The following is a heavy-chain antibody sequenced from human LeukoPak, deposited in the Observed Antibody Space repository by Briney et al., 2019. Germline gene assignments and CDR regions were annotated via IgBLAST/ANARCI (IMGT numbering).Heavy chain of an antibody. V-gene: IGHV3-11*06. Sequence: GGSLRLSCAASGFTFSDYYMSWIRQAPGKGLEWVSYISSSSSYTNYADSVKGRFTISRDNAKNSLYLQMNSLRAEDTAVYYCARQTGEGAFDIWGQGTMVTVSS. D-gene: IGHD7-27*01. CDR1: GFTFSDYY. J-gene: IGHJ3*02. CDR3: ARQTGEGAFDI. CDR2: ISSSSSYT.